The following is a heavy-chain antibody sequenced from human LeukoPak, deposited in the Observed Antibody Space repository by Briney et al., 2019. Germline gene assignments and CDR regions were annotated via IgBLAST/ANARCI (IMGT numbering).Heavy chain of an antibody. D-gene: IGHD1-26*01. J-gene: IGHJ4*02. V-gene: IGHV4-59*12. CDR1: GGSISGYY. CDR2: IYYTGST. Sequence: PSETLSLTCSVFGGSISGYYWSWIRQPPGKGLEWIGYIYYTGSTNYNPSLKSRVTISVDTSKNQFSLKLSSVTAADTAMYYCARLLSEWELPYWGQGALVTVSS. CDR3: ARLLSEWELPY.